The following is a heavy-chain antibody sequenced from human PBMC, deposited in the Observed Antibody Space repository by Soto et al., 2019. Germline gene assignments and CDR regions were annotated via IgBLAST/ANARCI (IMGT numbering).Heavy chain of an antibody. D-gene: IGHD4-17*01. Sequence: PSETLSLTCTVSGGSISSGDYYWSWIRQPPGKGLEWIGYIYYSGSTYYNPSLKSRVTISVDTSKNQLSLKLSSVTAADTAVYYCAGCTSIPDYGLDYWGQGTLVTVSS. J-gene: IGHJ4*02. V-gene: IGHV4-30-4*01. CDR3: AGCTSIPDYGLDY. CDR1: GGSISSGDYY. CDR2: IYYSGST.